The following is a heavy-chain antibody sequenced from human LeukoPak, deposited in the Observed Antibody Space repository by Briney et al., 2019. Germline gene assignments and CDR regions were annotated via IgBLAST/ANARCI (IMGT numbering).Heavy chain of an antibody. J-gene: IGHJ4*02. CDR1: GLPIADFA. CDR3: AKDSGKFDY. V-gene: IGHV3-43*02. CDR2: IYGDGVST. Sequence: GGALRLSRVASGLPIADFAVHCVRQAPGKGLEWVSLIYGDGVSTFYTGSVRGGVRISREKTKNSLYLEMNSLRTEDTAMYHCAKDSGKFDYWGQGTLVAVSS.